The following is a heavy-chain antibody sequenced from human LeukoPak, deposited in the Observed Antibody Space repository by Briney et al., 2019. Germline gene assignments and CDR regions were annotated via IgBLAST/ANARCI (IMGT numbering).Heavy chain of an antibody. D-gene: IGHD4/OR15-4a*01. Sequence: GGSLRLSCAASGFTFSSYSMSWVRQAPGKGLEWVSSISSSSNYIYYADSVKGRFTISRDSAKNSLYLQMNSLRAEDTAVYYCARDAEDPRLWWGQGTLVTVSS. J-gene: IGHJ4*02. CDR2: ISSSSNYI. CDR1: GFTFSSYS. CDR3: ARDAEDPRLW. V-gene: IGHV3-21*01.